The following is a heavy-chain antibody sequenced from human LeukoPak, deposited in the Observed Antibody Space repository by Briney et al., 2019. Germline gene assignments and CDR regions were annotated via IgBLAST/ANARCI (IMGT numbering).Heavy chain of an antibody. CDR2: ISWNSGIM. CDR1: GFTFDDYA. Sequence: GRSLRLSCAASGFTFDDYAMHWVRQAPGRGLEWVSYISWNSGIMAYADSVKGRFTISRDNAKNSLYLQMNSLRPEDTALYYCAKESNVYGNYEPDFDYWGQGTLVTVSS. CDR3: AKESNVYGNYEPDFDY. J-gene: IGHJ4*02. V-gene: IGHV3-9*01. D-gene: IGHD4-11*01.